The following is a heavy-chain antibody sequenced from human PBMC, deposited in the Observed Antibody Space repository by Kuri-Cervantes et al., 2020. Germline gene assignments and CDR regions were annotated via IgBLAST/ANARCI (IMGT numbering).Heavy chain of an antibody. CDR1: EFSVSWKG. V-gene: IGHV3-30*18. CDR3: AKDLIYYDSSGYGGPHY. Sequence: GGSLRLSCGGSEFSVSWKGMSWVRQAPGKGLEWVAVISYDGSNKYYADSVKGRFTISRDNSKNTLYLQMNSLRAEDTAVYYCAKDLIYYDSSGYGGPHYWGQGTLVTVSS. CDR2: ISYDGSNK. D-gene: IGHD3-22*01. J-gene: IGHJ4*02.